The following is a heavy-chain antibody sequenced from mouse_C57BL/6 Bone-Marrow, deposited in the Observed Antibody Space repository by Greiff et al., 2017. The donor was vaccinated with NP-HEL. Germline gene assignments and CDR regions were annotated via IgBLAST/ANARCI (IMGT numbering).Heavy chain of an antibody. Sequence: VQLKESGGGLVKPGGSLKLSCAASGFTFSDYGMHWVRQAPEKGLEWVAYISSGSSTIYYADTVKGRFTISRDNAKNTLFLQMTSLRSEDTAMYYCARGYYGSSYVLYYYAMDYWGQGTSVTVSS. CDR2: ISSGSSTI. V-gene: IGHV5-17*01. CDR3: ARGYYGSSYVLYYYAMDY. CDR1: GFTFSDYG. J-gene: IGHJ4*01. D-gene: IGHD1-1*01.